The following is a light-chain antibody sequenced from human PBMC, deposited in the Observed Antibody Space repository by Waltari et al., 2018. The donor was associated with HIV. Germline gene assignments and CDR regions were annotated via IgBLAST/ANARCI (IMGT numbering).Light chain of an antibody. J-gene: IGLJ2*01. V-gene: IGLV2-11*01. CDR3: CSYGGTGTNVV. CDR1: SGGFSNYNY. Sequence: QSALTQPRSVSGSPGQSVTISCTGTSGGFSNYNYVSWYQQHPGKAPKLIIYDVLKRPSGVPDRVSGSKSGNTASLTISGLQAEDEADYYCCSYGGTGTNVVFGGGTELTV. CDR2: DVL.